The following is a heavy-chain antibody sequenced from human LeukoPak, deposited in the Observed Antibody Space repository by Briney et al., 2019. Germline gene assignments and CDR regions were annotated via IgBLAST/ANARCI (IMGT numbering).Heavy chain of an antibody. CDR2: IYYSGST. CDR1: GGSISSYY. V-gene: IGHV4-59*01. J-gene: IGHJ5*02. D-gene: IGHD6-6*01. CDR3: ARDLSSSRRWFDP. Sequence: SETLSLTCTVSGGSISSYYWSWIRQPPGKGLEWIGYIYYSGSTNYNPSLKSRVTISVDTSKNQFSLKLSSVTAADTAVYYCARDLSSSRRWFDPWGQGTLVTVAS.